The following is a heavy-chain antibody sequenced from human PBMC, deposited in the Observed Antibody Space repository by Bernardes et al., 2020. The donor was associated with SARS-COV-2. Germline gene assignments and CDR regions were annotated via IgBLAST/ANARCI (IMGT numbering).Heavy chain of an antibody. CDR1: GFSFNPYA. CDR3: AKNSGSLLWLHQARPLDF. J-gene: IGHJ4*02. Sequence: GYLRRSCSASGFSFNPYAMTWVRPAQGKGLECVSAISSAGHTYYVDSVKGRFTISRDNSKNTLYMQMNSLRAEDTAVYYCAKNSGSLLWLHQARPLDFWGQGALVTVSS. D-gene: IGHD3-10*01. CDR2: ISSAGHT. V-gene: IGHV3-23*01.